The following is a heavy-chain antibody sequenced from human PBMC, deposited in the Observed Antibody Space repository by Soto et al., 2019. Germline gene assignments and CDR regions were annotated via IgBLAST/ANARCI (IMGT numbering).Heavy chain of an antibody. V-gene: IGHV5-51*01. CDR1: GYSFTSYW. J-gene: IGHJ4*02. D-gene: IGHD3-22*01. Sequence: GESLKISCKVSGYSFTSYWIGWVRQMPGKGLEWLGIIYPGDSNTKYSPSFQGQVTISADKSISTAYLQWTRLQASDTAMYYCARHDSTGYYYGYPDYWGQGTLVTVSS. CDR2: IYPGDSNT. CDR3: ARHDSTGYYYGYPDY.